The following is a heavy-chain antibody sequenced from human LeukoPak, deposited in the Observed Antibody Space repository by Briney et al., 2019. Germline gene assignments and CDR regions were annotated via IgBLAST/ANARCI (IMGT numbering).Heavy chain of an antibody. V-gene: IGHV3-23*01. CDR1: GFTFNTYA. CDR3: ASYVLYGDYASLWY. D-gene: IGHD4-17*01. Sequence: GGSLRLSCAASGFTFNTYAMSWVRQAPGKGLEWVSSISENGESTYYADSVKGRFTISRDNSRNTLYLQMNSLRAEDTAVYYCASYVLYGDYASLWYWGQGTLVTVSS. J-gene: IGHJ4*02. CDR2: ISENGEST.